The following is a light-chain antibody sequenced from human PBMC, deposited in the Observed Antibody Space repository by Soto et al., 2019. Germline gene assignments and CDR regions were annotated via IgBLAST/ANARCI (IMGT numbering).Light chain of an antibody. CDR2: DAF. CDR1: QSVRNH. CDR3: QHRAIWPIS. V-gene: IGKV3-11*01. J-gene: IGKJ4*01. Sequence: EIVLTQSPATLSLSPGERATLSCRTSQSVRNHLVWYQQKPGQAPRLLIYDAFIRATGIPARFSGSGSGTDFTLTISRLEPEDFAVYYCQHRAIWPISVGGGTTVEIK.